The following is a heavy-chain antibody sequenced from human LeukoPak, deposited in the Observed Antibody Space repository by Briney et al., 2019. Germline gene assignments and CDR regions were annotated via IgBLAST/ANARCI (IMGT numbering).Heavy chain of an antibody. D-gene: IGHD2-2*01. Sequence: GGSLRLSCAASGFTLSSYAMSWVRQAPGKGLEWVSAISGSGGSTYYADSVKGRFTISRDNSKNTLYLQMNSPRAEDTAVYYCAKGHSNRYCSSTSCYYFDYWGQGTLVTVSS. J-gene: IGHJ4*02. V-gene: IGHV3-23*01. CDR1: GFTLSSYA. CDR2: ISGSGGST. CDR3: AKGHSNRYCSSTSCYYFDY.